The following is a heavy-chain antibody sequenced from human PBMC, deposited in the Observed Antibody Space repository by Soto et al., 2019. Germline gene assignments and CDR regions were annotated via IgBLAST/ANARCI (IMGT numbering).Heavy chain of an antibody. CDR3: ARGGPRIAASGGDYYFYGMDV. V-gene: IGHV1-69*01. CDR2: IIPIFSAA. Sequence: QVQLVQSGAEVKKPGSSVKVSCKASGGTFSSYAISWVRQAPGQGLEWMGGIIPIFSAANYAQKFQGRVTSTADESTSTAYMALSSLRSEDTAIYYCARGGPRIAASGGDYYFYGMDVWGQGTTVTVSS. D-gene: IGHD6-13*01. J-gene: IGHJ6*01. CDR1: GGTFSSYA.